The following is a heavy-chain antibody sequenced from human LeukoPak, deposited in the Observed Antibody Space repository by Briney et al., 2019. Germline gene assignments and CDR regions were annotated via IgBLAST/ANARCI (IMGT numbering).Heavy chain of an antibody. CDR1: GFTFSSYD. CDR2: IGTAGDT. CDR3: ARASQYSSSWYRRGSYYYMDV. Sequence: QTGGSLRLSCAASGFTFSSYDMHWVRQATGKGLEWVSAIGTAGDTYYPGSVKGRFTISRENAKNSLYLQMNSLRAGDTAVYYCARASQYSSSWYRRGSYYYMDVWSKGTTVTVSS. V-gene: IGHV3-13*01. J-gene: IGHJ6*03. D-gene: IGHD6-13*01.